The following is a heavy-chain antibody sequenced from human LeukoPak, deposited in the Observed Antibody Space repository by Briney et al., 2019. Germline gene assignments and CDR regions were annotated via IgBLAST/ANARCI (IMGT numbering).Heavy chain of an antibody. CDR1: GFTFSSYW. CDR2: IKQDGSEK. CDR3: ARRYFDY. V-gene: IGHV3-7*03. Sequence: PGGSLRLSCTAPGFTFSSYWMSWVRQAPGKGLEWVANIKQDGSEKYYVDSVKGRFTISRDNAKNSLFLQMNSLRGEDTAVYYCARRYFDYWGQGTLVTVSP. J-gene: IGHJ4*02.